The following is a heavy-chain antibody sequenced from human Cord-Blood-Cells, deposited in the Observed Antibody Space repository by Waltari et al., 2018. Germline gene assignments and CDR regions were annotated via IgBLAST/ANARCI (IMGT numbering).Heavy chain of an antibody. CDR3: AEGRPVYSSSWYYAFDI. J-gene: IGHJ3*02. D-gene: IGHD6-13*01. V-gene: IGHV1-58*02. Sequence: QMQLVQSGPEVKKPGTSVKVSCKASGFTFTSSAMQWVRQARGQRLEWIGWIVVGSGNTNYAQKFQERVTITSDMSTSRAYMELSSLRSEDTAVYYCAEGRPVYSSSWYYAFDIWGQGTMVTVSS. CDR2: IVVGSGNT. CDR1: GFTFTSSA.